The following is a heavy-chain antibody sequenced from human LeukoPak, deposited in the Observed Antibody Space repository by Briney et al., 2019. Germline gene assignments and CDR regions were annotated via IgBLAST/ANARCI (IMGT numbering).Heavy chain of an antibody. CDR1: GGSFSGYY. Sequence: SETLSLTCAVYGGSFSGYYWNWIRQPPGKGLEWIGEINNSGSTNYNPSLKSRVTISRDTSKNQFSLRLTSVTAADTAVYYCARGSHPVTGTLGGYFDPWGQGTLVTVSS. CDR2: INNSGST. CDR3: ARGSHPVTGTLGGYFDP. D-gene: IGHD6-19*01. J-gene: IGHJ4*02. V-gene: IGHV4-34*01.